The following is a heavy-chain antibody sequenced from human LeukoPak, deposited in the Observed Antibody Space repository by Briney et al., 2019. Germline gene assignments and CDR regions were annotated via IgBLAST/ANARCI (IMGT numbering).Heavy chain of an antibody. V-gene: IGHV3-7*01. J-gene: IGHJ4*02. Sequence: GSLRLSCEASGFTLSTYWMNWVRQVPGKGLDWVANINPDGSGKRHVDSVKGRFTIARDNADNSLSLQMNSLRAEDTAVYYCASWGAGGNSWGQGTLVTVSS. CDR2: INPDGSGK. CDR1: GFTLSTYW. D-gene: IGHD3-16*01. CDR3: ASWGAGGNS.